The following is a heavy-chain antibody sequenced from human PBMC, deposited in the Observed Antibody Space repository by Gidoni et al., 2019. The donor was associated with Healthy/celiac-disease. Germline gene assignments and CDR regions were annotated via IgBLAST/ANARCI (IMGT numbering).Heavy chain of an antibody. Sequence: QVQLQESGPGLVKPSPTLSLTCTVSGVSISSGGYYWSWIRQHPGKGLEWIWYIYYSGSTYYNPSLKSRVTISVDTSKNQFSLKLSSVTAADTAVYYCARESVLMVYAVDYWGQGTLVTVSS. CDR2: IYYSGST. J-gene: IGHJ4*02. D-gene: IGHD2-8*01. CDR3: ARESVLMVYAVDY. CDR1: GVSISSGGYY. V-gene: IGHV4-31*03.